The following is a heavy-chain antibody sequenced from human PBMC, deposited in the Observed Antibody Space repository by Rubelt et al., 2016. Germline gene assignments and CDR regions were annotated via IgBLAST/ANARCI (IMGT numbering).Heavy chain of an antibody. CDR2: IKQDGSEK. Sequence: VRQAPGKGLEWVANIKQDGSEKYYVDSVKGRFTISRDNAKNSLYLQVNSLRAEDTAVYYCARDESRIEPKRVNNFDSWGQGTLVTVSS. V-gene: IGHV3-7*01. CDR3: ARDESRIEPKRVNNFDS. D-gene: IGHD2-21*01. J-gene: IGHJ4*02.